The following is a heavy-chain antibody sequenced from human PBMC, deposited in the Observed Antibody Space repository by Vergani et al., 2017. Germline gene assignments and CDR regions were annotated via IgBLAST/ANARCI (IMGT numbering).Heavy chain of an antibody. CDR3: ARHSTVEWLVKLGGIDP. D-gene: IGHD6-19*01. J-gene: IGHJ5*02. CDR1: GASIRSSNYY. V-gene: IGHV4-39*01. CDR2: IYYSGST. Sequence: QLQLQESGPGLVKPSATLSLTCSVSGASIRSSNYYWGWIRQPPGKGLEWIASIYYSGSTYYNPSLKSRVTISVDTSKNQFSLKLRSVTAADTAVYFCARHSTVEWLVKLGGIDPWGQGILVTVSS.